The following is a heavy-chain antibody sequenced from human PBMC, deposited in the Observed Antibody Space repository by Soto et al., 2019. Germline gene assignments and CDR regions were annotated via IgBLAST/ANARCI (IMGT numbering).Heavy chain of an antibody. CDR2: IYYSGST. V-gene: IGHV4-28*01. CDR3: ARTYYYDTSGYSSNWYFDL. Sequence: QVQLQESGPGLVKPSDTLSLTCAVSGYSISTTNWWGWIRQPPGKGLEWIGYIYYSGSTFYNPSLKSPVTMSVDTSKNQFSLKLSSVTAVDTAVYYCARTYYYDTSGYSSNWYFDLWGRGTLVTVSS. D-gene: IGHD3-22*01. CDR1: GYSISTTNW. J-gene: IGHJ2*01.